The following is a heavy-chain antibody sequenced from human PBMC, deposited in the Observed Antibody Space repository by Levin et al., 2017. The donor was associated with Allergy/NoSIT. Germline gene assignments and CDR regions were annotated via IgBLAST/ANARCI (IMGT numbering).Heavy chain of an antibody. V-gene: IGHV5-51*01. CDR2: IYPGDSDT. CDR1: GYSFTTYW. J-gene: IGHJ3*02. D-gene: IGHD6-25*01. CDR3: ARRISGSAGPFDI. Sequence: GESLKISCKGSGYSFTTYWIGWVRQMPGKGLEWMGVIYPGDSDTRYSPSFQGQVTISADKSISTAYLQWSSLKASDTAIYYCARRISGSAGPFDIWGQGTMVTVSS.